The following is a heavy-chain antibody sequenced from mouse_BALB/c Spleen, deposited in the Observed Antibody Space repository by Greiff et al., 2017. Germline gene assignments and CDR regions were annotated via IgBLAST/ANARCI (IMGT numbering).Heavy chain of an antibody. J-gene: IGHJ2*01. D-gene: IGHD2-4*01. V-gene: IGHV3-6*02. Sequence: VQLKESGPGLVKPSQSLSLTCSVTGYSITSGYNWNWIRQFPGNKLEWMGYISYDGSNNYNPSLKHRISITRDTSKNQFFLKLSSVTTESTATYYCARVLSTMITYFDYWGQGTTLTVSS. CDR3: ARVLSTMITYFDY. CDR2: ISYDGSN. CDR1: GYSITSGYN.